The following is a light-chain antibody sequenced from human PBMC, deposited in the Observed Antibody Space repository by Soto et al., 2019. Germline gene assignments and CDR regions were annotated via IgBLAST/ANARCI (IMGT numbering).Light chain of an antibody. CDR3: QTCGTGGVV. CDR1: SGHSYYA. CDR2: LNSDGSH. J-gene: IGLJ2*01. Sequence: QPVLTQSPSASASLGASVKLTCTLSSGHSYYAIAWHQQQPEKGPRYLMKLNSDGSHSKGDGIPDRFSGSSSGAERSLTISCLHSEDDSDYSCQTCGTGGVVFGGGTKLTVL. V-gene: IGLV4-69*01.